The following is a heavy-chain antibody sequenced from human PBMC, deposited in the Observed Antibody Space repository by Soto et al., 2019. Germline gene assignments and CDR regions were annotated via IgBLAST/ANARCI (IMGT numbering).Heavy chain of an antibody. CDR2: IWYDGSNK. D-gene: IGHD3-10*01. CDR3: ARDGRSWYYGSGTPDY. Sequence: PGGSLRLSCAASGFTFSSYGMHWVRQAPGKGLEWVAVIWYDGSNKYYADSVKGRFTISRDNSKNTLYLQMNSLRAEDTAVYYCARDGRSWYYGSGTPDYWGQGTLVTVSS. CDR1: GFTFSSYG. V-gene: IGHV3-33*01. J-gene: IGHJ4*02.